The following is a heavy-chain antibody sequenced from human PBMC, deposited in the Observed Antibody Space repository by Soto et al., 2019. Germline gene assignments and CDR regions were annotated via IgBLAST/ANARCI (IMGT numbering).Heavy chain of an antibody. CDR1: GGSISSYY. V-gene: IGHV4-59*01. J-gene: IGHJ4*02. Sequence: SETLSLTCTVSGGSISSYYWSWIRQPPGKGPEWIGYIYYSGSSNYNPSLKSRVTISVDTSKNQFSLKLSSVTAADTAVYYCARGYSDIYYFDYWSQGTLVTVSS. D-gene: IGHD3-10*01. CDR2: IYYSGSS. CDR3: ARGYSDIYYFDY.